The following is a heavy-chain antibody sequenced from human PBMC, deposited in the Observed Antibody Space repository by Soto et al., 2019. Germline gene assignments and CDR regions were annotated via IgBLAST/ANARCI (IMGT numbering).Heavy chain of an antibody. J-gene: IGHJ4*02. CDR1: GFSLSTSGVG. Sequence: QITLKESGPTLVKPTQTLTLTCTFSGFSLSTSGVGVGWIRQPPGKALEWLALIYWDDDKRYSPSLKSRLTITKDTYKNQVVLTMTNMDPVDTATYYCAHSWTWGGYSLVGGIDYWGQGTLVTVSS. CDR2: IYWDDDK. CDR3: AHSWTWGGYSLVGGIDY. D-gene: IGHD5-18*01. V-gene: IGHV2-5*02.